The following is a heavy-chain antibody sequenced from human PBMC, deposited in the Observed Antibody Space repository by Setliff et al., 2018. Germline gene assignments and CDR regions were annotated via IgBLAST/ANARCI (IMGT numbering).Heavy chain of an antibody. CDR2: IKSKTDGGTT. V-gene: IGHV3-15*01. CDR3: ITLSTIPLGV. CDR1: GFTFTNAW. J-gene: IGHJ6*02. Sequence: GGSLRLSCAASGFTFTNAWMSWVRQAPGKGLEWVGRIKSKTDGGTTDYAAPVKGRFTISRDDSKNTLYLQMYSLKTEDTAMYYCITLSTIPLGVWGQGTTVTVSS. D-gene: IGHD2-2*01.